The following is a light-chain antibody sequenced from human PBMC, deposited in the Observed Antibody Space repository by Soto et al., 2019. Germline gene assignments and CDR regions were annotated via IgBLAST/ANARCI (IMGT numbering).Light chain of an antibody. J-gene: IGLJ2*01. CDR3: SSSTTGGILV. V-gene: IGLV2-14*03. CDR2: DVT. CDR1: STDVGDSNY. Sequence: QSVLTQPASVSGSPGQSITIYCTGTSTDVGDSNYVSWYQQHPGKAPKLMIYDVTNRPSGVSIRFSGSKSGNTASLTISGLQPEDEADYYCSSSTTGGILVFGGGTKVTVL.